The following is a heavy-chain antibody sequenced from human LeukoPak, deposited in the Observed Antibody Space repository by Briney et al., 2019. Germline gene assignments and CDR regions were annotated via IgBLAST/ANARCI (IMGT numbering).Heavy chain of an antibody. V-gene: IGHV4-61*02. CDR2: IYTSGST. CDR1: GGSISSGSYY. Sequence: PSETLSLTYTVSGGSISSGSYYWSWIRQPAGKGLEWIGRIYTSGSTNYNPSLKSRVTISVDTSKNQFSLKLSSVTAADSAVYYCARMVRGVIITYYFDYWGQGTLVTVSS. CDR3: ARMVRGVIITYYFDY. D-gene: IGHD3-10*01. J-gene: IGHJ4*02.